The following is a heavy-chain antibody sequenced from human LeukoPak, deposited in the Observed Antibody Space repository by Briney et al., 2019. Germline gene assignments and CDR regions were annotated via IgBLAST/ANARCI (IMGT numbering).Heavy chain of an antibody. D-gene: IGHD4-23*01. Sequence: PGGSLRLSCAASGFTFSSYAMSWVRQAPGKGLEWVSAISGSGGSTYYADSVKGRFTISRDNSKNTLYLQMNGLRAEDTAVYYCAKSPRGGNLLWDYWGQGTLVTVSS. J-gene: IGHJ4*02. V-gene: IGHV3-23*01. CDR1: GFTFSSYA. CDR2: ISGSGGST. CDR3: AKSPRGGNLLWDY.